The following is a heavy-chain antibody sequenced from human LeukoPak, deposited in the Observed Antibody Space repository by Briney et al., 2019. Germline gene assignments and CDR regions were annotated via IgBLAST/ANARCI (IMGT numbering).Heavy chain of an antibody. Sequence: GGSLRLSRAASGFTFTKYWMTWVRQAPGKGLEWVANIKQDGSEKFYVDSVKGRFTISRDNAKNSLDLQINSLGAEDAAVYYCARGLDCRSTSCYLNNWGQGTLVTVSS. CDR2: IKQDGSEK. V-gene: IGHV3-7*01. CDR1: GFTFTKYW. J-gene: IGHJ4*02. D-gene: IGHD2-2*01. CDR3: ARGLDCRSTSCYLNN.